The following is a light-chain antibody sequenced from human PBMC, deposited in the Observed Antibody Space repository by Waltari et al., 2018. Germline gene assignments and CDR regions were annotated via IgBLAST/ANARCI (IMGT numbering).Light chain of an antibody. CDR1: QSISKY. J-gene: IGKJ1*01. CDR3: QNHERIPAT. V-gene: IGKV3-20*01. Sequence: EVVLTQSPGTLSLSPGERATLSCRASQSISKYLVWYQQRPGQAPRLLIYAASTRATGIPDRFSGNGFGTDFSLTISRLEPEDFAVYYCQNHERIPATFGQGTRVEIK. CDR2: AAS.